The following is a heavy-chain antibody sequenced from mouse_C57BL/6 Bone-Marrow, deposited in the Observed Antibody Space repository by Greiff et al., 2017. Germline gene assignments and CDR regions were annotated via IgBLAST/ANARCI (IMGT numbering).Heavy chain of an antibody. V-gene: IGHV7-3*01. J-gene: IGHJ1*03. Sequence: EVHLVESGGGLVQPGGSLSLSCAASGFTFTDYYMSWARQPPGKALEWLGFIRNKANGYTTEYSASVKGRFTISRDNSQSILYLQMNALRAEDSATYYCARILDWYFDVWGTGTTVTVSS. CDR1: GFTFTDYY. CDR3: ARILDWYFDV. CDR2: IRNKANGYTT.